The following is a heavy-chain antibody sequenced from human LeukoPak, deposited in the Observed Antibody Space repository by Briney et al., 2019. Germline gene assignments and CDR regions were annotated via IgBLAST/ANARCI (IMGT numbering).Heavy chain of an antibody. V-gene: IGHV4-34*01. CDR3: ARDGATIFGVVIGPDYFDY. Sequence: PSETLSLTCAVYGGSFSGYYWSWIRQPPGKGLEWIGEINHSGSTNYNPSLKSRVTISVDTSKNQFSLKLSSVTAADTAVYYCARDGATIFGVVIGPDYFDYWGQGTLVTVSS. CDR1: GGSFSGYY. CDR2: INHSGST. J-gene: IGHJ4*02. D-gene: IGHD3-3*01.